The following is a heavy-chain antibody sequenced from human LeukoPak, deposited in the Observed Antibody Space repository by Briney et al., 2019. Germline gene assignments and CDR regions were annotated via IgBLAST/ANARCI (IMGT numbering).Heavy chain of an antibody. CDR2: IKQDGSEK. D-gene: IGHD3-3*01. CDR3: ARDSNYDFWSGPSYYFDY. V-gene: IGHV3-7*01. J-gene: IGHJ4*02. Sequence: GGSLRLSCAASGFTFSSHWMSWVRQAPGKGLEWVANIKQDGSEKYYVDSVKGRFTISRDNAKNSLYLQMNSLRAEDTAVYYCARDSNYDFWSGPSYYFDYWGQGTLVTVSS. CDR1: GFTFSSHW.